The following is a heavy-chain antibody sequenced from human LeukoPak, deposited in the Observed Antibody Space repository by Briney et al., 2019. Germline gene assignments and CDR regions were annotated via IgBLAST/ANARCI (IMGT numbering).Heavy chain of an antibody. CDR3: AKDIGQGVLLWFGEAKTAFDI. CDR2: ISWNSGSI. J-gene: IGHJ3*02. V-gene: IGHV3-9*01. Sequence: PGRSLRLSCAASGFTFDDYAMHWVRQALGKGLEWVSGISWNSGSIGYADSVKSRFTISRDNAKNSLYLQMNSLRAEDTALYYCAKDIGQGVLLWFGEAKTAFDIWGQGTMVTVSS. CDR1: GFTFDDYA. D-gene: IGHD3-10*01.